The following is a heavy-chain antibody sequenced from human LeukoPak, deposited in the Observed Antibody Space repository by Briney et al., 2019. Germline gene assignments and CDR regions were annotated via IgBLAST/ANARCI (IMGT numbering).Heavy chain of an antibody. D-gene: IGHD1-14*01. CDR2: IHHDGTKE. Sequence: GGSLRLSCTASGFTFTTFGYHWVRQAPGKGLEWVAIIHHDGTKENFAESVKGRFTISRDPSRNTLYLHMSNLRAEDTAMYYCARDFTYGSLDYRGQGIPVTVSS. CDR1: GFTFTTFG. V-gene: IGHV3-33*01. J-gene: IGHJ4*02. CDR3: ARDFTYGSLDY.